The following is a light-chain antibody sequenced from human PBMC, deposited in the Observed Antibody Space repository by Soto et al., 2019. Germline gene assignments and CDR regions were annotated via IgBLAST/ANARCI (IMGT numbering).Light chain of an antibody. CDR2: GAS. CDR1: QSVSSN. CDR3: QHYGSSPET. J-gene: IGKJ1*01. V-gene: IGKV3-15*01. Sequence: EVVMTQSTATLSVSPGERATLSCRASQSVSSNLAWYQQKPGQAPRLLIYGASTRATGIPARFSGSGSGTEFTLTISRLEPEDFAVYYCQHYGSSPETFGQGTNVDIK.